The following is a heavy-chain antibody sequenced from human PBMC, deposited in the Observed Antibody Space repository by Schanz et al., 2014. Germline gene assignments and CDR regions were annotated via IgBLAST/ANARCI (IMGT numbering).Heavy chain of an antibody. J-gene: IGHJ6*02. V-gene: IGHV3-23*01. D-gene: IGHD3-22*01. Sequence: EVQLLESGGALEQPGGSLRLSCAASGITFSDYAMSWVRQPPGKGLEWVSSIRGSGGGTDYADSVKGRFTISRDNSKNTLYLQMNSLRAEDAAVYRCARDKNYDDSAEYGMDVWGQGTTVTVSS. CDR3: ARDKNYDDSAEYGMDV. CDR2: IRGSGGGT. CDR1: GITFSDYA.